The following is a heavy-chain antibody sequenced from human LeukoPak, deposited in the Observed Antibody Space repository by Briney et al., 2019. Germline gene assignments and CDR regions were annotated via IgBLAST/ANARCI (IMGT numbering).Heavy chain of an antibody. D-gene: IGHD1-26*01. CDR3: ATRYSGSYGAFDI. J-gene: IGHJ3*02. CDR1: GGTFSSYA. CDR2: IIPIFGTA. Sequence: SVKVSCKASGGTFSSYAISWVRQAPGQGLEWMGRIIPIFGTANYAQKFQGRVTITTDESTSTAYMELSSLRSEDTAVYYCATRYSGSYGAFDIWGQGTMVTVSS. V-gene: IGHV1-69*05.